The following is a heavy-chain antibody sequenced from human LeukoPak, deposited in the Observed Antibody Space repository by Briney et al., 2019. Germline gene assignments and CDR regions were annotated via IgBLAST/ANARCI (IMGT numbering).Heavy chain of an antibody. CDR2: ISSNGGST. Sequence: PGGSLRLSCAASGFTFSSYAMHWVRQAPGKGLEYVSAISSNGGSTYYANSVKGRFTISRDNSKNTLYLQMGSLRAEDMAVYYCARPRADSGSNFGGVWFDPWGQGTLVTVSS. CDR1: GFTFSSYA. J-gene: IGHJ5*02. V-gene: IGHV3-64*01. D-gene: IGHD3-22*01. CDR3: ARPRADSGSNFGGVWFDP.